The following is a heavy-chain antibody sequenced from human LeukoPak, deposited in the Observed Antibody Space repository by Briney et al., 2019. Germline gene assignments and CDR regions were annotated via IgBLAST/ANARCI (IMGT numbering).Heavy chain of an antibody. Sequence: GGSLRLSCAASGFTFNRRGVHWVRHAPGKGLEWVAFIRYDGGETFYADFVKGRFTISRDNSKNTLSLQLNTLRPEDTALYYCAKDGDECIDYWGPGTLVTVSS. CDR3: AKDGDECIDY. J-gene: IGHJ4*02. V-gene: IGHV3-30*02. CDR1: GFTFNRRG. CDR2: IRYDGGET. D-gene: IGHD7-27*01.